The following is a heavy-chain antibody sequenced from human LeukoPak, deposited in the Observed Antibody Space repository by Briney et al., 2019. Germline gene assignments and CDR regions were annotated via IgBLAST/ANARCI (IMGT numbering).Heavy chain of an antibody. CDR2: IYYSGST. Sequence: PSETLSLTCAVSGGSISSTSYYWAWIRQPPGKGLEWIGTIYYSGSTYHNPSLKSRVTMSVDTPRNQFSLKLSSVDAADTAVYYCAKAGVRYFDSSGLYAFDFWGQGPTVTVSS. D-gene: IGHD3-22*01. V-gene: IGHV4-39*01. J-gene: IGHJ3*01. CDR3: AKAGVRYFDSSGLYAFDF. CDR1: GGSISSTSYY.